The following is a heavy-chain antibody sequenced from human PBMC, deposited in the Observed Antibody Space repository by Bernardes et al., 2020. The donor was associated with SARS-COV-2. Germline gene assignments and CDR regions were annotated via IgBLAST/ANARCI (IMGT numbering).Heavy chain of an antibody. V-gene: IGHV3-23*01. J-gene: IGHJ4*02. CDR1: GFSFSSYG. Sequence: GGSLRLSCAASGFSFSSYGMSWVRQAPGKGLEWVSATVSSGGSTHYADSVKGRFTISRDNSKSTLYLQMNSLRADDSAVYYCAKGDDDNWRGWFDCWGQGSLVTVSS. D-gene: IGHD1-1*01. CDR2: TVSSGGST. CDR3: AKGDDDNWRGWFDC.